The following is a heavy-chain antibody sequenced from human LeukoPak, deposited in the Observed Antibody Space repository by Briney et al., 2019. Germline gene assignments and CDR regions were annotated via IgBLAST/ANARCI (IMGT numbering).Heavy chain of an antibody. CDR3: ARHRIVGAIVLDY. V-gene: IGHV4-4*07. Sequence: SETLSLTCTVSGASISSYYLSWIRQPAGTGLEWIGRIYSTGSANYNPSLKSRVTMSVDTSKNQFSLNMSSVTAADAAVYYCARHRIVGAIVLDYWGQGTLVTVSS. CDR2: IYSTGSA. CDR1: GASISSYY. D-gene: IGHD1-26*01. J-gene: IGHJ4*02.